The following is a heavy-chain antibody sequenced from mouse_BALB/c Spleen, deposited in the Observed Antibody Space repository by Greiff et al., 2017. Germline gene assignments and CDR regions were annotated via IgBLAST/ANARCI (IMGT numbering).Heavy chain of an antibody. J-gene: IGHJ2*01. V-gene: IGHV5-12-2*01. CDR3: ARPPYFDY. CDR1: GFTFSSYT. CDR2: ISNGGGST. Sequence: EVQGVESGGGLVQPGGSLKLSCAASGFTFSSYTMSWVRQTPEKRLEWVAYISNGGGSTYYPDTVKGRFTISRDNAKNTLFLQMSSLKSEDTAMYYCARPPYFDYWGQGTTLTVSS.